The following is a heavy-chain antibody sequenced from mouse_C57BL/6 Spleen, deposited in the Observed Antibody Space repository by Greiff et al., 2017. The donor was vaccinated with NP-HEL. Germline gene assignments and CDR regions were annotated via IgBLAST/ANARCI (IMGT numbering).Heavy chain of an antibody. CDR2: IDPSDSYT. V-gene: IGHV1-69*01. D-gene: IGHD2-1*01. CDR3: ARNYGNSFAY. CDR1: GYTFTSYW. Sequence: VQLQQPGAELVMPGASVKLSCKASGYTFTSYWMHWVKQRPGQGLEWIGEIDPSDSYTNYNQKFKGKSTLTVDKSSSTAYMQLSSLTSEDSAVYYCARNYGNSFAYWGQGTLVTVSA. J-gene: IGHJ3*01.